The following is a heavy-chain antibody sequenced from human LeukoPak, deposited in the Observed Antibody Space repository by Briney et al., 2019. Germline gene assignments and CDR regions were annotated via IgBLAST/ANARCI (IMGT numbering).Heavy chain of an antibody. CDR3: TTEEVAGPTKFEY. CDR1: GFTFGDYA. Sequence: PGRSLRLSCIASGFTFGDYAMDWVRQAPGKGLEWVGFVRSRAYGGTPEYGASVKGRFTISRDDSKAVAYLQMNSLTAEDTAVYFCTTEEVAGPTKFEYWGQGTLVTVSS. D-gene: IGHD6-19*01. J-gene: IGHJ4*02. V-gene: IGHV3-49*04. CDR2: VRSRAYGGTP.